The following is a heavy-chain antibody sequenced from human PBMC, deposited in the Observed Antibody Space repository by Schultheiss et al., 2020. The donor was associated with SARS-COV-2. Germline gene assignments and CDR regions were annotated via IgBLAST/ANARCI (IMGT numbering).Heavy chain of an antibody. CDR1: GGSISGYY. CDR2: INHSGST. J-gene: IGHJ4*02. Sequence: SETLSLTCTVSGGSISGYYWSWIRQPPGKGLEWIGEINHSGSTNYNPSLKSRVTISVDTSKNQFSLKLSSVTAADTAVYYCARGFARSEYSSSSGPYWGQGTLVTVSS. CDR3: ARGFARSEYSSSSGPY. D-gene: IGHD6-6*01. V-gene: IGHV4-34*01.